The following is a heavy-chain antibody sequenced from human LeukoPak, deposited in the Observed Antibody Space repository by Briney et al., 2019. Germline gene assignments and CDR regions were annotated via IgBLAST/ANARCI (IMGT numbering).Heavy chain of an antibody. CDR1: GFRVSDYY. Sequence: HGGSLRLSCAVSGFRVSDYYMSWVRPAPGKGLEWVGLIRDSGEAFYADFARGRFAISRDESENTLYLQMNSLRVEDTAVYFCARDRAANQDWVEFDPWGQGTPVIVSS. J-gene: IGHJ5*02. V-gene: IGHV3-66*03. CDR3: ARDRAANQDWVEFDP. CDR2: IRDSGEA. D-gene: IGHD3/OR15-3a*01.